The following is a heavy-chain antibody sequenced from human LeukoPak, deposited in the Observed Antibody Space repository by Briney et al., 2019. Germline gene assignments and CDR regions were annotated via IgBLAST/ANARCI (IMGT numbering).Heavy chain of an antibody. Sequence: ASVKVSCKASGYTFSNYGFSWVRQAPGQGLEWMGWIRAYNGDTKYAQKFQGRVTMTTDTSSTTAYMELRSLRSDDTAVYYCARGAAGGYSPSVEFDYWGQGTLVTVSS. V-gene: IGHV1-18*01. CDR3: ARGAAGGYSPSVEFDY. J-gene: IGHJ4*02. CDR1: GYTFSNYG. CDR2: IRAYNGDT. D-gene: IGHD5-12*01.